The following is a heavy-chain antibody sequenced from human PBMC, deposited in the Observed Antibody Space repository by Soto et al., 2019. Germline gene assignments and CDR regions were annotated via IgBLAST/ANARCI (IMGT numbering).Heavy chain of an antibody. CDR3: ARIQQAYYFDY. CDR2: ISSSGSTI. J-gene: IGHJ4*02. CDR1: GFTFSSYE. Sequence: EVQLVESGGGLVQPGGSLRLSCAASGFTFSSYEMNWVRQAPGKGLEWVSYISSSGSTIYYADSVKGRFTISRDNAKNSRYLQMNSLRAEDTAVYYCARIQQAYYFDYWGQGTLVTVSS. D-gene: IGHD5-18*01. V-gene: IGHV3-48*03.